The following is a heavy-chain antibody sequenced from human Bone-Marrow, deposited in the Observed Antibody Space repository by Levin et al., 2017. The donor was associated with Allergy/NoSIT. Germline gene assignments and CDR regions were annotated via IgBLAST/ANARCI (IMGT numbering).Heavy chain of an antibody. CDR2: ILDDGSNK. CDR3: AKDKRLGANYYYYYSMDV. D-gene: IGHD1-26*01. Sequence: GESLKISCAASGFTFRNYDMHWVRQAPGRGLEWVAVILDDGSNKYYADSVKGRFTISRDNYKNTLFLQMNSLRADDTAVYYCAKDKRLGANYYYYYSMDVWGQGTTVTVSS. V-gene: IGHV3-30*18. J-gene: IGHJ6*02. CDR1: GFTFRNYD.